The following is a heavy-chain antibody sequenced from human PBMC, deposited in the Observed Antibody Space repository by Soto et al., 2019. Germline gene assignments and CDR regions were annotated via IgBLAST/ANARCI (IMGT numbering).Heavy chain of an antibody. V-gene: IGHV3-74*01. CDR1: GFTFSSYW. CDR3: ASPLNDFWSGYPDRGYYYYGMDV. D-gene: IGHD3-3*01. J-gene: IGHJ6*02. CDR2: INSDGSST. Sequence: GGSLRLSCAASGFTFSSYWMHWVRQAPGKGLVWVSRINSDGSSTSYADSVKGRFTISRDNAKNTLYLQMNSLRAEDTAVYYCASPLNDFWSGYPDRGYYYYGMDVWGQGTTVTVSS.